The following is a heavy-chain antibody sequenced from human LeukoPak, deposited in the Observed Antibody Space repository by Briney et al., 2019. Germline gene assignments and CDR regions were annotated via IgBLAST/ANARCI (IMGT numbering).Heavy chain of an antibody. Sequence: GGSLRLSCAASGFIFSSYGMHWVRQAPGKGLEWVAVISYDGSNKYYADSVKGRFTISRRNAKRSLYLQMNSLRAEDTAVYYCARDLGGYGDYGTNFDYWGQGTLVTVSS. CDR1: GFIFSSYG. CDR3: ARDLGGYGDYGTNFDY. J-gene: IGHJ4*02. CDR2: ISYDGSNK. V-gene: IGHV3-30*03. D-gene: IGHD4-17*01.